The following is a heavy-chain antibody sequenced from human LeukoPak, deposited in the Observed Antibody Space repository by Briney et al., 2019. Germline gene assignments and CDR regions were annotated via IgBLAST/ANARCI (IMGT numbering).Heavy chain of an antibody. D-gene: IGHD2-15*01. CDR3: ASSADSCYSGWCSVH. J-gene: IGHJ4*02. V-gene: IGHV3-30*01. CDR2: ITYDGAFDGGKT. Sequence: GGSLRLSCEASGLSLSNYPMHWVRQAPGKGLEWITLITYDGAFDGGKTYYADSVKGRFTVSRDKSKNTLFLQMNSLRPEDTADYRCASSADSCYSGWCSVHWGQGALVTVPS. CDR1: GLSLSNYP.